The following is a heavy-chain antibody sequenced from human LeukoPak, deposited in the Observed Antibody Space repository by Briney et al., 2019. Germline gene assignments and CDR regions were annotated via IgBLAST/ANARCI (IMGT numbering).Heavy chain of an antibody. V-gene: IGHV3-64D*09. CDR3: VRGYSFGPYGMDV. CDR2: ISDSGGST. Sequence: GGSLRLSCAASGFTFSTYALSWVRQAPGKGLEYVSAISDSGGSTYYADSVKGRFTISRDNSKNTLYLQMSSLRAEDTAVYFCVRGYSFGPYGMDVWGQGTTVTVSS. J-gene: IGHJ6*02. CDR1: GFTFSTYA. D-gene: IGHD2-15*01.